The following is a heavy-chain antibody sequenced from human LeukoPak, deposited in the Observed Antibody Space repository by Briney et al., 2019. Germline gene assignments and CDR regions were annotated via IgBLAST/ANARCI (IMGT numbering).Heavy chain of an antibody. J-gene: IGHJ4*02. CDR1: GFTFSNYW. Sequence: PGGSLRLSCAASGFTFSNYWMNWVRQAPGKGLEWVAIIKQDGSEKHYVDSVKGRFTIPRDNAKNSVDLQMNSLRVEDTAVYFCVRGSGYVLDYWGQGTLVTVSS. D-gene: IGHD3-3*01. CDR3: VRGSGYVLDY. V-gene: IGHV3-7*01. CDR2: IKQDGSEK.